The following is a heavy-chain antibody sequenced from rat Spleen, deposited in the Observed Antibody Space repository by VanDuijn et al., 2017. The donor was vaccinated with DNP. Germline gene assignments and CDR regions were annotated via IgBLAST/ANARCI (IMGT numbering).Heavy chain of an antibody. D-gene: IGHD1-4*01. V-gene: IGHV3-3*01. J-gene: IGHJ4*01. CDR1: GYSITSSYR. CDR3: ARWPGYNPPYAMDA. CDR2: VNSAGST. Sequence: EVQLQESGPGLVKPSQSLSLTCSVTGYSITSSYRWNWIRKFPGNKLEWMGSVNSAGSTNYNPSLKSRISITRDTSKNQFFLQRNSVTTEDTATYFCARWPGYNPPYAMDAWGQGTSVTVSS.